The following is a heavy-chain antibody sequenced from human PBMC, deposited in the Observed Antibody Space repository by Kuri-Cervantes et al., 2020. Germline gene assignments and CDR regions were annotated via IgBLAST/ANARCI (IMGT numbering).Heavy chain of an antibody. J-gene: IGHJ4*02. Sequence: GESLKISCAASGFTFSSYSMNWVRQAPGKGLEWISYITSRSSPIYYADSVKGRFTISRDNAKNSLYLQMNSLRDEDTAVYYCARVGNGNVVFDSWGQGTQVTVSS. CDR3: ARVGNGNVVFDS. V-gene: IGHV3-48*02. CDR2: ITSRSSPI. CDR1: GFTFSSYS. D-gene: IGHD4-23*01.